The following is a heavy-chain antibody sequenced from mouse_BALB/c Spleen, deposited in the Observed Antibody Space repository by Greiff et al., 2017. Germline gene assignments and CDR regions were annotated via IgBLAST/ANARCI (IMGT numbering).Heavy chain of an antibody. D-gene: IGHD1-2*01. CDR2: ISSGGSYT. CDR1: GFTFSSYA. J-gene: IGHJ3*01. CDR3: AKGTTATAWFAY. Sequence: EVKLEESGGGLVKPGGSLKLSCAASGFTFSSYAMSWVRQTPEKRLEWVATISSGGSYTYYPDSVKGRFTISRDNAKNTLYLQMSSLRSEDTAMYYCAKGTTATAWFAYWGQGTLVTVSA. V-gene: IGHV5-9-3*01.